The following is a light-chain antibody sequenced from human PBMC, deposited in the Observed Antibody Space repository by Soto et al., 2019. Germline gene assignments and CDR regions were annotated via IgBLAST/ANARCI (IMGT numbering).Light chain of an antibody. V-gene: IGLV2-8*01. Sequence: QSVLTQPPSASGSLGQSVTISCTGTSSDVGGSNYVSWFQQHPGNSPKLVIFAVSQRPSGVPDRFSGSKSGNTASLTVSGLQAEDEADYYCSSYAGTNNVIFGGGTQLTVL. J-gene: IGLJ2*01. CDR3: SSYAGTNNVI. CDR1: SSDVGGSNY. CDR2: AVS.